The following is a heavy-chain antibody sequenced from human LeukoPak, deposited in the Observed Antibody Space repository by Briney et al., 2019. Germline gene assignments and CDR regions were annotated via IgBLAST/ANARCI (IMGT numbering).Heavy chain of an antibody. CDR3: AKTKGQLVSLYFYYGLDV. J-gene: IGHJ6*02. CDR1: GFTFSNYG. V-gene: IGHV3-30*18. Sequence: GGSLRLSCAASGFTFSNYGMHWVRQAPGKGLEWVAVISYGGSNKDYADSVKGRFAISRDNSKNTLYLQMDSLRAEDTAVYYCAKTKGQLVSLYFYYGLDVWGQGTTVTVSS. D-gene: IGHD6-13*01. CDR2: ISYGGSNK.